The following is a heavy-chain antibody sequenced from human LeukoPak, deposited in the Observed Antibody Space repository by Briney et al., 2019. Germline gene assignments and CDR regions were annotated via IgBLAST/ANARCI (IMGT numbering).Heavy chain of an antibody. CDR3: ARENTGYSSGWYSTPDY. D-gene: IGHD6-19*01. CDR2: IYYSGST. CDR1: GGSISSYY. J-gene: IGHJ4*02. Sequence: SETLSLTCTVSGGSISSYYWSWIRQPPGKGLEWIGYIYYSGSTNYNPSLKSRVTISVDTSKNQFSLKLSSVTAADTAVYYCARENTGYSSGWYSTPDYWGQGTLVTVSS. V-gene: IGHV4-59*12.